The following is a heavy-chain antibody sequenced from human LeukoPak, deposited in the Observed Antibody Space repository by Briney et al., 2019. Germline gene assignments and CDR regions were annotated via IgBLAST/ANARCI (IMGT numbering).Heavy chain of an antibody. V-gene: IGHV3-48*03. CDR1: GFSFSNYE. J-gene: IGHJ5*02. D-gene: IGHD5-12*01. Sequence: GGSLRLSCAASGFSFSNYEMSWVRQAPGKGLEWISYITASSTTIYYADSVKGRFTISRDNAKNSLYLQMNGLRGEDTAVYYCAKGPGARGHFNWFDPWGQGTLVTVSS. CDR2: ITASSTTI. CDR3: AKGPGARGHFNWFDP.